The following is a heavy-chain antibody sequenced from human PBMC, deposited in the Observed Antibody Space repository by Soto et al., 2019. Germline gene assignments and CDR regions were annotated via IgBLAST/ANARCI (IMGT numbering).Heavy chain of an antibody. CDR2: IYYSGST. V-gene: IGHV4-31*03. CDR3: ARDLRVSRYGTNWFDP. Sequence: PSETLSLTCTVSGGSISSGGYYWSWIRQHPGKGLEWIGYIYYSGSTYYNPSLKSRVTISVDTSKNQFSLKLNSVTAADTAVYYCARDLRVSRYGTNWFDPWGQGTLVTVSS. CDR1: GGSISSGGYY. D-gene: IGHD5-18*01. J-gene: IGHJ5*02.